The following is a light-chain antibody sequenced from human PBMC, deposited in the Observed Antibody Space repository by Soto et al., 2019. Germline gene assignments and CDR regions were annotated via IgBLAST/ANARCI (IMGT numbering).Light chain of an antibody. CDR3: SSYTSSSTLGV. Sequence: QSALTQPASVSGSPGQSITISCTGTSSDVGGYNYVSWYQQHPGKAPKLMIYDVSNRPSGVSNRFSGSKSGSTASLTISGPQAEDEADYYCSSYTSSSTLGVFG. J-gene: IGLJ1*01. CDR1: SSDVGGYNY. CDR2: DVS. V-gene: IGLV2-14*01.